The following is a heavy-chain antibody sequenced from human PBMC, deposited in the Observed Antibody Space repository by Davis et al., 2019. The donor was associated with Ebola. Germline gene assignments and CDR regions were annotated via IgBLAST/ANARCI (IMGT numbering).Heavy chain of an antibody. Sequence: SVKVSCKASGGTFSSYAISWVRQAPGQGLEWMGRIIPILGIANYAQKFQGRVTITADKSTSTAYMELSSLRSEDTAVYYCARGSLMTTVTMDVWGQGTTVTVPS. CDR1: GGTFSSYA. J-gene: IGHJ6*02. CDR3: ARGSLMTTVTMDV. D-gene: IGHD4-17*01. CDR2: IIPILGIA. V-gene: IGHV1-69*04.